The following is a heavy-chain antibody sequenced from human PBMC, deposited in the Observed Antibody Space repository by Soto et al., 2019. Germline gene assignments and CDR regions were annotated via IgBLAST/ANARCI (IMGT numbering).Heavy chain of an antibody. CDR3: ARILRPDIVVVVPDFWFDP. Sequence: SGPTLVNPAEPLTLTCTVSGFSFNNDRMGVSWIRKPPGKALEWLAHIFSNDEKSYSTSLKSRLTISKDTSKSQVVLTMTNMDPVDTATYYCARILRPDIVVVVPDFWFDPWGQGTLVTVSS. CDR2: IFSNDEK. J-gene: IGHJ5*02. CDR1: GFSFNNDRMG. V-gene: IGHV2-26*01. D-gene: IGHD2-15*01.